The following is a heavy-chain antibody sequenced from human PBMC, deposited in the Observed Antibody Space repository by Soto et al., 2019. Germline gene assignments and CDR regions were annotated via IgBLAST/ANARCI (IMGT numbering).Heavy chain of an antibody. J-gene: IGHJ5*02. V-gene: IGHV4-31*03. Sequence: QVQLQESGPGLVKPSQTLSLTCSVSGGPIITGGYYWNWIRQHPGKGLEWIGNIYHNGSTYYNPSLKSRINISVGTSKNQFSLRLSSVTAADTAVYYCAKSLGGGYQPLRWFGPWGQGTLVTVSS. CDR1: GGPIITGGYY. CDR3: AKSLGGGYQPLRWFGP. D-gene: IGHD2-2*01. CDR2: IYHNGST.